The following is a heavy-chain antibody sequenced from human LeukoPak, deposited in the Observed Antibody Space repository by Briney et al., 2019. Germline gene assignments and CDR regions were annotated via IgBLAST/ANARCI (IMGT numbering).Heavy chain of an antibody. D-gene: IGHD4-11*01. CDR1: GGSISSYY. CDR2: IKQDGSEK. J-gene: IGHJ4*02. CDR3: AREGIYSSDY. V-gene: IGHV3-7*01. Sequence: ETLSLTCTVSGGSISSYYWSWIRQPPGKGLEWVANIKQDGSEKYYVDSVKGRFTISRDNAKNSLYLQMNSLRAEDTAVYYCAREGIYSSDYWGQGTLVTVSS.